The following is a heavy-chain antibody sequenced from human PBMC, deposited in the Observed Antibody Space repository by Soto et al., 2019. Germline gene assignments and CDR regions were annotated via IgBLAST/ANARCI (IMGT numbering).Heavy chain of an antibody. CDR3: GREDYGGNSGDACDS. CDR2: INAGNGNT. D-gene: IGHD4-17*01. V-gene: IGHV1-3*01. Sequence: ASVKGSCKASGYTFTSYAMHPVRQAPGQTLEWMGWINAGNGNTKYSQKFQGRVTITRDTSASTAYMELSSLRSEDTAVYYWGREDYGGNSGDACDSWGKGTMGTVSS. J-gene: IGHJ3*02. CDR1: GYTFTSYA.